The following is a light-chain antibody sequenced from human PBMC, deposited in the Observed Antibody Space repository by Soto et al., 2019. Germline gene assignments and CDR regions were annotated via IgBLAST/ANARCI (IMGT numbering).Light chain of an antibody. CDR1: QRISRS. CDR3: QQYQSYFLT. CDR2: DAS. Sequence: DIQMTQSPSTLSASVGDRVTITCRASQRISRSLAWYQQKSGKAPKLLIYDASSLESGVPSRFSGSGFGTEFTLTISGLQPDDFATYYCQQYQSYFLTFGPGTKVDIK. J-gene: IGKJ3*01. V-gene: IGKV1-5*01.